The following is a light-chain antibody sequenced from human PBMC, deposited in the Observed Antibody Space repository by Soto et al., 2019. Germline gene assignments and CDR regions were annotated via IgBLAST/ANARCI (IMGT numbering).Light chain of an antibody. CDR2: GAS. J-gene: IGKJ5*01. CDR3: QQYNNWPPIT. V-gene: IGKV3D-15*01. Sequence: EIVLTQSPDTLSVSPGERATLSCRASQTVGSNLAWYQQKPGQAPRLLIYGASTRASDTPARFSGSGSGTEFTLTISSLQSEDFAIYYCQQYNNWPPITFGQGTRLEIK. CDR1: QTVGSN.